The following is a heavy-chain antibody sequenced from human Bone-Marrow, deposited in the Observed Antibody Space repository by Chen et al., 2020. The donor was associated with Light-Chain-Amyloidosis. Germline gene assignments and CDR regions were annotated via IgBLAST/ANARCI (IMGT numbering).Heavy chain of an antibody. CDR2: IYNDADGST. D-gene: IGHD6-19*01. Sequence: DVQLVETGGGLIQPGGSLRLSCAASGFSVSSIYMNWVRQAPGKEPEWVAVIYNDADGSTHYADSVRGRFVISSDNSKNMVYLQMNSLRAEDTATYHCTRGSRAGGWGSGYFDYWGQGTLVTVSS. CDR3: TRGSRAGGWGSGYFDY. V-gene: IGHV3-53*02. J-gene: IGHJ4*03. CDR1: GFSVSSIY.